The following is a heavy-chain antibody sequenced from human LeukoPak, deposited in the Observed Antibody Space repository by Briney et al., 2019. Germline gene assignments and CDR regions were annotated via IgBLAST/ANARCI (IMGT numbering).Heavy chain of an antibody. J-gene: IGHJ3*02. V-gene: IGHV3-23*01. CDR1: EFPFNGYW. Sequence: GGSLRLSCAASEFPFNGYWMSWVRQAPGKGLEWVSAISGSGGSTYYADSVKGRFTISRDNSKNTLYLQMNSLRAEDTAVYYCAKPARTDAFDIWGQGTMVTVSS. CDR2: ISGSGGST. CDR3: AKPARTDAFDI. D-gene: IGHD1-14*01.